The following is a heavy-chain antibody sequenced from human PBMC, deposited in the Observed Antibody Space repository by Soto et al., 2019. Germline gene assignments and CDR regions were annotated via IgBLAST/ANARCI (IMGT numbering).Heavy chain of an antibody. J-gene: IGHJ3*02. CDR1: GFTFGIYG. CDR3: ARATSGSFDALDM. V-gene: IGHV3-33*01. CDR2: IWYDGSIK. Sequence: QVQLVESGGGVVQPGRSLRLSCAASGFTFGIYGMHWVRQAPGKGLEWVAVIWYDGSIKYHADSVKGRFTMSRDNSKNTVYLQMNSLRDKDTAVYYCARATSGSFDALDMWGQGTMVTVSS. D-gene: IGHD1-26*01.